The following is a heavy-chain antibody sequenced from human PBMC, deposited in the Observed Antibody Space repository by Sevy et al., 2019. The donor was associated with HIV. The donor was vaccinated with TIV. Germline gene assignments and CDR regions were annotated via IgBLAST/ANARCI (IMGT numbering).Heavy chain of an antibody. CDR2: LKSDVYGGTV. CDR3: RRWKAAQSIFDY. V-gene: IGHV3-49*04. CDR1: GFTFGDYC. D-gene: IGHD6-13*01. Sequence: GGSLRLSCTASGFTFGDYCMSWVRQAPGKGLEWVAFLKSDVYGGTVDHAASVRGRFVISRDDSKTIAYLQMNDLKTEDTGVNYCRRWKAAQSIFDYWGQGALVTVSS. J-gene: IGHJ4*02.